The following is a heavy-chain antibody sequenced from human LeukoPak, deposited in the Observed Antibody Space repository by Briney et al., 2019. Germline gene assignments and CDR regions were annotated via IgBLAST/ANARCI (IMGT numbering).Heavy chain of an antibody. D-gene: IGHD1-26*01. CDR3: ARDGQWELDY. CDR2: IYHSGST. Sequence: PSQTLSLTCTVSGGSISSGGYYWSWIRQPPGKGLEWIGYIYHSGSTYYNPSLKSRVTISVDRSKNQFSLKLSSVTAADTAVYYCARDGQWELDYWGQGTLVTVSS. V-gene: IGHV4-30-2*01. CDR1: GGSISSGGYY. J-gene: IGHJ4*02.